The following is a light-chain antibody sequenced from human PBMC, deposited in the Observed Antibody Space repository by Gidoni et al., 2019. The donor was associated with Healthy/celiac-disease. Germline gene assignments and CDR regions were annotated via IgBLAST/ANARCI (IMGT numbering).Light chain of an antibody. CDR1: QGISNY. V-gene: IGKV1-27*01. Sequence: DIQMTQSPSSLSASVGDRVTITCRASQGISNYLAWYQQKPGKVPSRFSGSGSGTDFTLTISSLQPEDVATYYCQKYNSDPRTFGQGTKVEIK. J-gene: IGKJ1*01. CDR3: QKYNSDPRT.